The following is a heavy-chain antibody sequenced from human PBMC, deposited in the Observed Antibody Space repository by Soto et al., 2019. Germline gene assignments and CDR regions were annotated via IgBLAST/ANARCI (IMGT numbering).Heavy chain of an antibody. CDR3: AKGYSFGFEF. Sequence: GGSLRLSCAASGFTFSNFAMRWVRQAPGKGLEWVSATSGSGVSTFYADSVKGRFTISRDNSKNTVSLQMSSLRGEDTAIYYCAKGYSFGFEFWGQGILVTVSS. J-gene: IGHJ4*02. CDR1: GFTFSNFA. CDR2: TSGSGVST. D-gene: IGHD4-4*01. V-gene: IGHV3-23*01.